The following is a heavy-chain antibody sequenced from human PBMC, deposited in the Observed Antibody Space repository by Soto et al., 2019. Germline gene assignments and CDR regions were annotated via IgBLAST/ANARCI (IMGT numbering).Heavy chain of an antibody. CDR3: ATSTDSSGYCLDY. D-gene: IGHD3-22*01. Sequence: KASETLSLTCTVSGGSISSYYWSWIRQPPGKGLEWIGYIYYSGSTNYNPSLKSRVTISVDTSKNQFSLKLSSVTAADTAVYYCATSTDSSGYCLDYWGQGTLVTVSS. CDR1: GGSISSYY. CDR2: IYYSGST. J-gene: IGHJ4*02. V-gene: IGHV4-59*12.